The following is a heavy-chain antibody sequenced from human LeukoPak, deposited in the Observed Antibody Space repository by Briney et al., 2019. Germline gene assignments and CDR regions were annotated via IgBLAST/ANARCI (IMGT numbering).Heavy chain of an antibody. V-gene: IGHV3-74*01. CDR3: ARSSDSSGYYVY. D-gene: IGHD3-22*01. J-gene: IGHJ4*02. CDR1: GFTFSSFW. CDR2: ISSDGSST. Sequence: GGSLRLSCVVSGFTFSSFWMHWVRQAPGKGPVWVSHISSDGSSTNYADSVKGRFTISRDNARNTLYLQMNSLRAEDTAVYYCARSSDSSGYYVYWGQGTLVTVSS.